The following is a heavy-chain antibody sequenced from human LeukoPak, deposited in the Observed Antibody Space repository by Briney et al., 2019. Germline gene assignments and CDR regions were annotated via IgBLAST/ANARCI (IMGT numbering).Heavy chain of an antibody. J-gene: IGHJ4*02. CDR1: GGSVSSGSYY. D-gene: IGHD6-19*01. CDR2: IYYSGST. CDR3: AGAWPKDSSGWYTIDY. V-gene: IGHV4-61*01. Sequence: PSETLSLTCTVSGGSVSSGSYYWSWIRQPPGKGLEWIGYIYYSGSTNYNPSLKSRVTMSVDTSKNQFSLKLSSVTAADTAVYYCAGAWPKDSSGWYTIDYWGQGTLVTVSS.